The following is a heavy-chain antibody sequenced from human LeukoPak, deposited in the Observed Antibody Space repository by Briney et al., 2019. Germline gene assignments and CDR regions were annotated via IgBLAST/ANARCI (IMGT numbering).Heavy chain of an antibody. CDR3: ARQGRWLQLPIDY. Sequence: KVSCKGSGYSFTSYWIGWVRQMPGKGLEWMGIIYPGDSDTRYSPSFQGQVTISADKSISTAYLQWSSLKASDTAMYYCARQGRWLQLPIDYWGQGTLVTVSS. CDR1: GYSFTSYW. J-gene: IGHJ4*02. D-gene: IGHD5-12*01. CDR2: IYPGDSDT. V-gene: IGHV5-51*01.